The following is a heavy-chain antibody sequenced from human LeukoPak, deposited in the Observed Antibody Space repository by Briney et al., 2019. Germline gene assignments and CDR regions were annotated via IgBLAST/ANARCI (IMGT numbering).Heavy chain of an antibody. V-gene: IGHV1-8*03. J-gene: IGHJ5*02. CDR1: GYTFTSYD. CDR2: MNPNSGNT. CDR3: ARGAYYDFWSGYPNWFDP. Sequence: GASVKVSCKASGYTFTSYDINWVRQATGQGLEWMGWMNPNSGNTGYAQKFQGRVTITRNTSISTAYMELSSLRSEDTAVYYCARGAYYDFWSGYPNWFDPWGQGTLVTVSS. D-gene: IGHD3-3*01.